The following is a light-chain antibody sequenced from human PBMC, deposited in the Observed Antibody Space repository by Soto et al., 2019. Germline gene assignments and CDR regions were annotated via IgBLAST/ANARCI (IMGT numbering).Light chain of an antibody. Sequence: SSELTQPPSVSVAPGQTPTITCGGNNIGTQGVHWYQQKPGQAPVLVVYEDSDRPSGIPERFSGSKSGNTATLTINRVEAGDEADYYCQAWDKSSDHGVFGGGTKLTVL. CDR2: EDS. J-gene: IGLJ3*02. CDR3: QAWDKSSDHGV. V-gene: IGLV3-21*02. CDR1: NIGTQG.